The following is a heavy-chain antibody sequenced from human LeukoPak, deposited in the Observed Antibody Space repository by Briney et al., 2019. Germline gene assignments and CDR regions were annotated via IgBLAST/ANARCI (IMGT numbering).Heavy chain of an antibody. CDR3: ARDTGCSSTSCSFDY. CDR1: GGTFSSYA. Sequence: ASVKVSCKASGGTFSSYAISWVRQAPGQGLEWMGGIIPIFGTANYAQKFQGRVTITADKSTSTAYMELSSLRSEDTAVYYCARDTGCSSTSCSFDYWGQGTLVTVSS. CDR2: IIPIFGTA. V-gene: IGHV1-69*06. D-gene: IGHD2-2*01. J-gene: IGHJ4*02.